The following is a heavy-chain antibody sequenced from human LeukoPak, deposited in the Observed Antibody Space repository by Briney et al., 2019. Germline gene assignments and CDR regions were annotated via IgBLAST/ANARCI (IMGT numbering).Heavy chain of an antibody. Sequence: PSEALSLTCAVYGGSFSCYYWSWIRQPPGKGLEWIGEINHSGSTNYNPSLKSRVTISEDTSKNQFSLKLSSVTAADTAVYYCARSSGYYYDPLKDYWGQRTLVTFSS. CDR1: GGSFSCYY. D-gene: IGHD3-22*01. CDR3: ARSSGYYYDPLKDY. CDR2: INHSGST. V-gene: IGHV4-34*01. J-gene: IGHJ4*02.